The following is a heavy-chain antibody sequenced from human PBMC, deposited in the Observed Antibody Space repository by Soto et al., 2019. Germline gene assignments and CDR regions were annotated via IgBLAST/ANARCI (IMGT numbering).Heavy chain of an antibody. Sequence: EVQLVESGGGLVQPGGSLRVSCAASGFTFGSYWMNWVRQAPGKGLVWVSRIDSDGSSTTYADSVKGRFTTSRDNAKNTLYLQMSRLRVEDTAVYYCARGRPYGMDVWGPGTTVTVSS. CDR3: ARGRPYGMDV. CDR1: GFTFGSYW. J-gene: IGHJ6*02. V-gene: IGHV3-74*01. CDR2: IDSDGSST.